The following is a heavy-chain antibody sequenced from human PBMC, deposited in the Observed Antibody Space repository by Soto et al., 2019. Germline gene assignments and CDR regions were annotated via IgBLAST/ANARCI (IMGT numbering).Heavy chain of an antibody. V-gene: IGHV4-4*07. D-gene: IGHD4-17*01. CDR3: ARSSGDAFFYYGMDV. CDR2: VYARGAT. J-gene: IGHJ6*02. Sequence: QVELQESGPGLVKPSETLSLTCSVSGASITSHYWNWIRQSAGDGLRWIGRVYARGATNYNPSLKSRVTISGDPSKNQFSLKLTSVTAADTAVYYCARSSGDAFFYYGMDVWCHGTTVTVSS. CDR1: GASITSHY.